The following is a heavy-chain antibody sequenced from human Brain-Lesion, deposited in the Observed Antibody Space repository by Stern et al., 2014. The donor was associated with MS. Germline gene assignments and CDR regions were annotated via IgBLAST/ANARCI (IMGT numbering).Heavy chain of an antibody. CDR1: GGSISSGGYY. Sequence: QLQLQESGPGLVKPSQTLSLSCTVSGGSISSGGYYWSWIRQPAGKGLEWIGRIFNSGSTSYNPPLKSRGPISIDPSKNQFSLRLNSMTAADTAVYYCARGRVVPGFQYYATDVWGQGTTVIVSS. D-gene: IGHD2-2*01. CDR2: IFNSGST. CDR3: ARGRVVPGFQYYATDV. J-gene: IGHJ6*02. V-gene: IGHV4-61*02.